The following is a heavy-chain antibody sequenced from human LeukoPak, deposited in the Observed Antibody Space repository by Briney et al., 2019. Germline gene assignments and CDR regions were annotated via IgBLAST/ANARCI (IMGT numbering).Heavy chain of an antibody. Sequence: SETLSLTCTVSGGSISSGGYYWSWIRQHPGKGLEWIGYIYYSGSTYYNPSLKSRVTISVDTSKSQFSLKLSSVTAADTAVYYCARGNYYDSSAYYPQWGQGTLVTVSS. J-gene: IGHJ4*02. D-gene: IGHD3-22*01. CDR2: IYYSGST. CDR1: GGSISSGGYY. V-gene: IGHV4-31*03. CDR3: ARGNYYDSSAYYPQ.